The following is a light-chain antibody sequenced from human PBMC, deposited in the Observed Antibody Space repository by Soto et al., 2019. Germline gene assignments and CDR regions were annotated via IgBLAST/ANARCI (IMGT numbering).Light chain of an antibody. J-gene: IGLJ2*01. V-gene: IGLV4-60*02. CDR1: SGHSTYI. CDR3: ETWDTNVVV. CDR2: LEGSGSY. Sequence: QSVLTQSSSASASLGSSVKLTCTLSSGHSTYIIAWHQQQPGNAPRYLMKLEGSGSYNKGSGIPDRFSGSSSGADRYLTISNLQFEDEADYYCETWDTNVVVFGGGTKLTVL.